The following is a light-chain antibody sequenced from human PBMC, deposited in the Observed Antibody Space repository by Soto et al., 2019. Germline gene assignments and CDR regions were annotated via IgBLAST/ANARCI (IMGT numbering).Light chain of an antibody. V-gene: IGKV1-5*01. CDR1: RNIERW. CDR3: QHCDTYWA. Sequence: DIQMTQSPSTRSASLGDRVTITCRARRNIERWLDWYQQKPGKAPRLLIYDASTLETGVPSRFSGGGSVTEFTLNISSLQPDDNATYYGQHCDTYWAFGQGTKVEVE. CDR2: DAS. J-gene: IGKJ1*01.